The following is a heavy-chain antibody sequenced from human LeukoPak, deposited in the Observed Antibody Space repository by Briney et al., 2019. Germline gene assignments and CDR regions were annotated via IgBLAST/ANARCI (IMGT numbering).Heavy chain of an antibody. D-gene: IGHD1-26*01. CDR2: IWYDGNNK. Sequence: GGSLRLSCAASGFTFSGYGMHWVRQAPDKGLEWVAVIWYDGNNKYYADSVKGRFTISRDNSKNTLYLQMNSLRAGDTAVYYCTRGYSGSYRIDYWGQGSLVTVSS. V-gene: IGHV3-33*01. J-gene: IGHJ4*02. CDR1: GFTFSGYG. CDR3: TRGYSGSYRIDY.